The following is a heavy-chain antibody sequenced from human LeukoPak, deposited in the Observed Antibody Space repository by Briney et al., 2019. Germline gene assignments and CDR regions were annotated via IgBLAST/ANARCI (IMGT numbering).Heavy chain of an antibody. J-gene: IGHJ4*02. D-gene: IGHD5-18*01. CDR2: VNRDGSET. Sequence: PGGSLRLSCAASGFTLSNHWMTWVRQVPGRGPEWVANVNRDGSETYYLDSVKGRFTISKDNAKNSLYLQMNSLRAEDTAVYYCARDGGYSYGYSFDYWGQGTLVTVSS. V-gene: IGHV3-7*01. CDR3: ARDGGYSYGYSFDY. CDR1: GFTLSNHW.